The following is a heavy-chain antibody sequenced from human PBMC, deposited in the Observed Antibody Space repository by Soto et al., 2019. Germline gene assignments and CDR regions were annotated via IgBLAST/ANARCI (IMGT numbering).Heavy chain of an antibody. V-gene: IGHV3-23*01. CDR1: GFTFSSYA. J-gene: IGHJ5*02. CDR3: AKSTTTWSRGWFDP. CDR2: ASNSGGTT. Sequence: GGSLRRSCAASGFTFSSYAMSWVRQAPGKGLEWVSAASNSGGTTYYADSVKGRFTISRDNSKNTLYLQMNSLRAEDTAVYYCAKSTTTWSRGWFDPWGQGTLVTVSS. D-gene: IGHD2-8*02.